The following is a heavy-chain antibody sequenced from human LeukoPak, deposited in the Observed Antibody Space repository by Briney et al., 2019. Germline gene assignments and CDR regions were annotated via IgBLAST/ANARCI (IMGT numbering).Heavy chain of an antibody. CDR3: ARYEQLEGWFDP. CDR1: GGSISSYY. CDR2: IYYSGST. V-gene: IGHV4-59*04. D-gene: IGHD6-6*01. Sequence: SETLSLTCTVSGGSISSYYWSWIRQPPGKGLEWIGYIYYSGSTYYNPSLKSRVTISVDTSKNQFSLKLSSVTAADTAVYYCARYEQLEGWFDPWGQGTLVTVSS. J-gene: IGHJ5*02.